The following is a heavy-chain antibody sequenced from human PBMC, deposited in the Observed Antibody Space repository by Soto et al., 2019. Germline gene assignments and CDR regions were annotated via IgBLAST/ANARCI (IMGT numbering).Heavy chain of an antibody. Sequence: QVQLVQSGAEVKKPGSSVKVSCKASGGTFSSYAISWVRQAPGQGLEWMGGIIPIFGTANYAQKFQGRATITADESTSTAYMELDSLRSEDTAVYYGASITMILVGPPYYGMDVWGQGTTVTVSS. CDR3: ASITMILVGPPYYGMDV. V-gene: IGHV1-69*12. CDR2: IIPIFGTA. J-gene: IGHJ6*02. CDR1: GGTFSSYA. D-gene: IGHD3-22*01.